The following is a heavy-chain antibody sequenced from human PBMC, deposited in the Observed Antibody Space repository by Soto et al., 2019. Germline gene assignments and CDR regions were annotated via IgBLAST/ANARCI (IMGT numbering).Heavy chain of an antibody. CDR2: IYYSGST. V-gene: IGHV4-61*01. Sequence: ALTCTVSGGSVSSGSYHWNWIRQPPGKGLEWIGYIYYSGSTNYNPSLKSRVTISVDTSKNQFSLKLSSVTAADTAVYYCAREKTGTTLFDYWGQGTLVTVSS. CDR1: GGSVSSGSYH. D-gene: IGHD1-1*01. CDR3: AREKTGTTLFDY. J-gene: IGHJ4*02.